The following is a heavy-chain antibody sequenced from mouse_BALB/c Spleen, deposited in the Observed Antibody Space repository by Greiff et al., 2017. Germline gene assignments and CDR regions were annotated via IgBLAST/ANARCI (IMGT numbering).Heavy chain of an antibody. D-gene: IGHD1-2*01. V-gene: IGHV1S81*02. CDR1: GYTFTSYY. CDR3: TRREDQDYGPYAMDY. Sequence: VQLQQSGAELVKPGASVKLSCKASGYTFTSYYMYWVKQRPGQGLEWIGEINPSNGGTNFNEKFKSKATLTVDKSSSTAYMQLISLTSEDSEVYYCTRREDQDYGPYAMDYWGQGTSVTVSS. J-gene: IGHJ4*01. CDR2: INPSNGGT.